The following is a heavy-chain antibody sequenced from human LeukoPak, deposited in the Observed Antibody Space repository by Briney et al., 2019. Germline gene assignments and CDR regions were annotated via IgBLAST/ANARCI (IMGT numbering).Heavy chain of an antibody. Sequence: PGGPLRLSCVGSGFIFSSSAMSWVRQAPGKGLEWVSGTSGGGTDTYYADSVKGRFTISRDNSKNTLYLQMNSLRAEDTALYYCAKDRHGITIFGVVIEDWFDPWGQGTLVTVSS. D-gene: IGHD3-3*01. CDR2: TSGGGTDT. V-gene: IGHV3-23*01. CDR1: GFIFSSSA. J-gene: IGHJ5*02. CDR3: AKDRHGITIFGVVIEDWFDP.